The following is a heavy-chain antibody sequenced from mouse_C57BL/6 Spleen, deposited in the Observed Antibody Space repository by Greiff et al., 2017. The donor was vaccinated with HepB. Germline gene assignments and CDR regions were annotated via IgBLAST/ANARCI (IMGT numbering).Heavy chain of an antibody. J-gene: IGHJ3*01. CDR3: AKNRGDYDGSFAY. CDR2: IWSGGST. Sequence: VQLVESGPGLVQPSQSLSITCTVSGFSLTSYGVHWVRQPPGKGLEWLGVIWSGGSTDYNAAFISRLSISKDNSKSQVFFKMNSLQADDTAIYYCAKNRGDYDGSFAYWGQGTLVTVSA. CDR1: GFSLTSYG. D-gene: IGHD2-4*01. V-gene: IGHV2-4*01.